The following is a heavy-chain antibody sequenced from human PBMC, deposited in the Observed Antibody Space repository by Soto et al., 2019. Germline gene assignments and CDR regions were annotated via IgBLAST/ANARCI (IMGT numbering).Heavy chain of an antibody. CDR1: GGSISSYN. D-gene: IGHD3-10*01. CDR2: IYTSGST. J-gene: IGHJ6*02. V-gene: IGHV4-4*07. CDR3: ARDRYYGSGSYYKYYYGMDV. Sequence: PSETLSLTCTVSGGSISSYNWSRIRQPAGKGLEWIGRIYTSGSTNYNPSLKSRVTMSVDTSKNQFSLKLSSVTAADTAVYYCARDRYYGSGSYYKYYYGMDVWGQGTTVTVSS.